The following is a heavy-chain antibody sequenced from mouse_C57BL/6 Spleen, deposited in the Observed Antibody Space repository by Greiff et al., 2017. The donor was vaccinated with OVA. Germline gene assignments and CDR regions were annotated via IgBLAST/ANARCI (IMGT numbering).Heavy chain of an antibody. V-gene: IGHV1-55*01. Sequence: QVQLKQPGAELVKPGASVKMSCKASGYTFTSYWITWVKQRPGQGLEWIGDIDPGSGSTNYNEKFKSKATRTVDTSSSTAYMQRSSLTSEDAAVYYFARDNYDVRYYFDYWGQGTTLTVSS. CDR3: ARDNYDVRYYFDY. J-gene: IGHJ2*01. CDR1: GYTFTSYW. CDR2: IDPGSGST. D-gene: IGHD2-12*01.